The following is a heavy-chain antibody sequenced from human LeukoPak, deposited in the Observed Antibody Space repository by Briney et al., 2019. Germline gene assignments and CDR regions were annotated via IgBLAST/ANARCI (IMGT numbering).Heavy chain of an antibody. V-gene: IGHV3-9*01. CDR3: ARSVAGPEPDAFDI. CDR2: ISWNSGSI. CDR1: GFTFSSYA. D-gene: IGHD6-19*01. J-gene: IGHJ3*02. Sequence: GGSLRLSCAASGFTFSSYAMSWVRQAPGKGLEWVSGISWNSGSIGYADSVKGRFTISRDNAKNSLYLQMNSLRAEDTAVYYCARSVAGPEPDAFDIWGQGTMVTVSS.